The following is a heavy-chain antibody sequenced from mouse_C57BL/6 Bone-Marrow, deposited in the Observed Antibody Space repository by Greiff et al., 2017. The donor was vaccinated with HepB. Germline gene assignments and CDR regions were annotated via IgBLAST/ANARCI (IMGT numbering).Heavy chain of an antibody. CDR1: EYEFPSHD. CDR2: FNSDGGST. Sequence: EVMLVESGGGLVQPGESLKLSCESNEYEFPSHDMSWVRQTPEKRLELVAAFNSDGGSTYYPHTMERRFIISRDNTKKTLYLQMSSLSSEDTALYYYARALGPGYFDYWCQGTTLTVSS. J-gene: IGHJ2*01. V-gene: IGHV5-2*01. CDR3: ARALGPGYFDY.